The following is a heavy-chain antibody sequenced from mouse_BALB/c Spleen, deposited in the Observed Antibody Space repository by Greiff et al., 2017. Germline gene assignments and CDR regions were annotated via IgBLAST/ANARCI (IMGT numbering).Heavy chain of an antibody. V-gene: IGHV1-63*01. CDR1: GYAFTNYW. CDR3: ASIYYGNPYYFDY. CDR2: IYPGSGNT. J-gene: IGHJ2*01. Sequence: VQLQQSGAELVRPGTSVKISCKASGYAFTNYWLGWVKQRPGHGLEWIGDIYPGSGNTYYNEKFKGKATLTADKSSSTAYMQLSSLTSEDSAVYFCASIYYGNPYYFDYWGQGTTLTVSS. D-gene: IGHD2-1*01.